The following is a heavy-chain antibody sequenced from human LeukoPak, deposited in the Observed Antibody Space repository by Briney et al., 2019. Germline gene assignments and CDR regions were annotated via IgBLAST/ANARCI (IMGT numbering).Heavy chain of an antibody. J-gene: IGHJ3*01. CDR2: ISASSGNI. V-gene: IGHV3-48*01. CDR3: ARDYLWAFDF. Sequence: GGSLRLSCAASGFTFSSYSLSWVRQAPGKGLEWVSYISASSGNIKYADSVKGRFTISRDNAKNSLYLQMNSLRAEDTAVYYCARDYLWAFDFWGQGTMVTVSS. D-gene: IGHD3-16*01. CDR1: GFTFSSYS.